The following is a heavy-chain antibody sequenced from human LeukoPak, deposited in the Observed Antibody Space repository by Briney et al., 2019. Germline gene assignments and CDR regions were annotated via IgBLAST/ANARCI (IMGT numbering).Heavy chain of an antibody. Sequence: SVKVSCKASGGTFSSYALTWVRQAPGQGLEWMGGIIPLFGSVNYAQKFQGRVTITADESTGTMYRELNSLTSEDTAVYCCARGAYSENYSPIRHWGQGTLVTVSS. V-gene: IGHV1-69*13. J-gene: IGHJ4*02. CDR3: ARGAYSENYSPIRH. CDR2: IIPLFGSV. CDR1: GGTFSSYA. D-gene: IGHD2-15*01.